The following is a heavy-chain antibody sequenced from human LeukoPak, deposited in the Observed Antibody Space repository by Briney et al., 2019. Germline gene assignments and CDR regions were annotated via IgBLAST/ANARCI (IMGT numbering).Heavy chain of an antibody. Sequence: PSETLSLTCTVSGGSISSSSYYWGWIRQPPGKGLEWIGSIYYSGSIYYNPSLKSRVTISVDTSKNQFSLKLSSVTAADTAVYYCASRCSSTSCYILLSQDWFDPWGQGTLVTVSS. D-gene: IGHD2-2*02. CDR3: ASRCSSTSCYILLSQDWFDP. V-gene: IGHV4-39*01. J-gene: IGHJ5*02. CDR2: IYYSGSI. CDR1: GGSISSSSYY.